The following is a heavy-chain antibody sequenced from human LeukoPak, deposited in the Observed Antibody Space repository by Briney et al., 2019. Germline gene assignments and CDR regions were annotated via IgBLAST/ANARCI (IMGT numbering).Heavy chain of an antibody. J-gene: IGHJ4*02. CDR3: TKVTDWRTGFDY. Sequence: GGSLRLSCAASGFTFDGYGMYWVRQAPGKGLEWASGITWNSDDMAYADSVKGRFTISRENAKNCLYLQMNSLRVEDTALYYCTKVTDWRTGFDYWGQGTLVTVSS. D-gene: IGHD3-9*01. V-gene: IGHV3-9*01. CDR2: ITWNSDDM. CDR1: GFTFDGYG.